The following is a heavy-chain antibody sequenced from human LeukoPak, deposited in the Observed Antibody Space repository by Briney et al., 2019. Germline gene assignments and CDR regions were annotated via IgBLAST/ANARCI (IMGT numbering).Heavy chain of an antibody. V-gene: IGHV3-74*01. CDR1: GFTLSNSW. CDR3: ARAARADCTSPTCHSWLAP. CDR2: INSDGSTT. Sequence: GGSLRLSCAASGFTLSNSWIHWVRHAPGKGLVWVSRINSDGSTTTYADSVKGRFTISRDNAKNTLYLQMNSLRAEDTAVYYCARAARADCTSPTCHSWLAPWGQGTQITVSS. J-gene: IGHJ5*02. D-gene: IGHD2/OR15-2a*01.